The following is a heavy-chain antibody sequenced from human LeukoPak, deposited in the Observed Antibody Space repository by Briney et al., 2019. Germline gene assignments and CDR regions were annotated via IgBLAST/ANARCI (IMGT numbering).Heavy chain of an antibody. CDR1: GFTFSSYE. V-gene: IGHV3-48*03. D-gene: IGHD2-21*02. CDR2: ISSSGSTI. CDR3: AKAIGDLRGY. Sequence: GGSLRLSCAASGFTFSSYEMNWVRQAPGKGLEWVSYISSSGSTIYYADSVKGRFTISRDNSKNTLYLQMNSLRAGDTAVYYCAKAIGDLRGYWGQGTLVTVSS. J-gene: IGHJ4*02.